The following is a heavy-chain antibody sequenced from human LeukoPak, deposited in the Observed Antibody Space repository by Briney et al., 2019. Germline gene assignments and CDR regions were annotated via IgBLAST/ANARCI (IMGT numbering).Heavy chain of an antibody. Sequence: GGSLRPSCAASGFTFSDYYMSWFRQAPGKGLEWVAYITSSSSTIYYADSVKGRFTISRDNAKNSLHLQINSLRAEDTAVYYCARDLSYYGSGIDFWGQGTLVTVSS. CDR2: ITSSSSTI. V-gene: IGHV3-11*04. J-gene: IGHJ4*02. D-gene: IGHD3-10*01. CDR1: GFTFSDYY. CDR3: ARDLSYYGSGIDF.